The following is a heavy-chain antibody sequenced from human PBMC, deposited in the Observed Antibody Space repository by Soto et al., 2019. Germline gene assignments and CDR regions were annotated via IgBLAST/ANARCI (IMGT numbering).Heavy chain of an antibody. D-gene: IGHD4-17*01. Sequence: QLQQQESGSGLVKPSQTLSLTCAVSGGSISSGGYSWSWIRQPPGEGLECIGYIYHSGSTYYNPSLKSRVTISVDRSKNQLSLKLSSVTAADTAVYYCARGTTTVTTFDYWGQGTLVTVSS. CDR1: GGSISSGGYS. J-gene: IGHJ4*02. V-gene: IGHV4-30-2*01. CDR2: IYHSGST. CDR3: ARGTTTVTTFDY.